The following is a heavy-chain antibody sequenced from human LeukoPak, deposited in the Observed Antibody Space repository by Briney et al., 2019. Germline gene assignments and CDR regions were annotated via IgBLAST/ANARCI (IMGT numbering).Heavy chain of an antibody. V-gene: IGHV3-11*04. D-gene: IGHD6-13*01. CDR3: ARDPSPIAAAGAVMDV. Sequence: GGSLRLSCAASGFTFSDYYMSWIRQAPGKGLEWVSYISSSGSTIYYADSVKGRFTISRDNAKNSLYLQMNSLRAEDTAVYYCARDPSPIAAAGAVMDVWGKGTTVTVSS. J-gene: IGHJ6*03. CDR2: ISSSGSTI. CDR1: GFTFSDYY.